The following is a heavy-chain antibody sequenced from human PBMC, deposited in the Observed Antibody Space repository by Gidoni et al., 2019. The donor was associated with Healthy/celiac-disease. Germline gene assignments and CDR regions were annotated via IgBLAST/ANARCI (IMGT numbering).Heavy chain of an antibody. J-gene: IGHJ4*02. V-gene: IGHV3-9*01. CDR3: AKEAEYYDFWSGSLDY. D-gene: IGHD3-3*01. CDR1: GVTFDAYA. CDR2: ISWNSGSI. Sequence: EVPLVESGGGLVQPGRSLRLSCAAPGVTFDAYARHWVRQAPGKGLEWVSGISWNSGSIGYADSVKGRFTISRDNAKNSLYLQMNSLRAEDTALYYCAKEAEYYDFWSGSLDYWGQGTLVTVSS.